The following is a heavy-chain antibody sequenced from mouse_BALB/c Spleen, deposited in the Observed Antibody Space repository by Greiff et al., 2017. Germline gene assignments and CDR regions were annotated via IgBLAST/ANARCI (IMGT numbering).Heavy chain of an antibody. CDR3: ARLYGSSYGYFDV. D-gene: IGHD1-1*01. J-gene: IGHJ1*01. V-gene: IGHV5-6*01. CDR2: ISSGGSYT. CDR1: GFTFSSYG. Sequence: EVKVVESGGDLVKPGGSLKLSCAASGFTFSSYGMSWVRQTPDKRLEWVATISSGGSYTYYPDSVKGRFTISRDNAKNTLYLQMSSLKSEDTAMYYCARLYGSSYGYFDVWGAGTTVTVSS.